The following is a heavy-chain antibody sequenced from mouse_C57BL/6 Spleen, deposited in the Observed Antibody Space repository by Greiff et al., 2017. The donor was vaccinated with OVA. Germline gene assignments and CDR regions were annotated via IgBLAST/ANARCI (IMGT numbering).Heavy chain of an antibody. CDR2: IHPNSGST. CDR1: GYTFTSYW. Sequence: VQLQQPGAELVKPGASVKLSCKASGYTFTSYWMHWVKQRPGQGLEWIGMIHPNSGSTNYNEKFKSKATLTVDKSSSTAYMQLSSLTSEDSAVYYCATNWDDYAMDYWGQGTLVTVSS. CDR3: ATNWDDYAMDY. D-gene: IGHD4-1*01. J-gene: IGHJ4*01. V-gene: IGHV1-64*01.